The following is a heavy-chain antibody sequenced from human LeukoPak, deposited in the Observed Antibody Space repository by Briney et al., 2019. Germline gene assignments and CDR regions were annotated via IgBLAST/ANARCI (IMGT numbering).Heavy chain of an antibody. V-gene: IGHV4-61*01. CDR2: IYYSGST. CDR1: GGSVSSGSYY. J-gene: IGHJ4*02. D-gene: IGHD2-21*02. CDR3: ARDVAYCGGDCYFDY. Sequence: SETLSLTCTVSGGSVSSGSYYWSWIRQPPGKGLEWIGYIYYSGSTNYNPSLKSRVTISVDTSKNQFSLKLSSVTAADTAVYYCARDVAYCGGDCYFDYWGQGTLVTVSS.